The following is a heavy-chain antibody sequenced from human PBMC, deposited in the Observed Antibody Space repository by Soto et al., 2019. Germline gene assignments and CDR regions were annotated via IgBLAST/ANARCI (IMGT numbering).Heavy chain of an antibody. Sequence: GGSLRLSCAASGFTFSSYAMHWVRQAPGKGLEWVAVISYDGSNKYYADSVKGRFTISRDNSKNTLYLQMNSLRAEDTAVYYCARGFNSYYYSGMDVWGQGTTVTVFS. D-gene: IGHD1-1*01. V-gene: IGHV3-30-3*01. CDR1: GFTFSSYA. CDR2: ISYDGSNK. J-gene: IGHJ6*02. CDR3: ARGFNSYYYSGMDV.